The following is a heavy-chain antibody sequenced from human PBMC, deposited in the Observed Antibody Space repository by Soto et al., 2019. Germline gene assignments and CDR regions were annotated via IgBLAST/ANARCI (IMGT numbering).Heavy chain of an antibody. J-gene: IGHJ6*02. CDR2: INHSGST. V-gene: IGHV4-34*01. D-gene: IGHD5-18*01. Sequence: QVQLQQWGAGLLKPSETLSLTCAVYGGSFSGYYWSWIRQPPGKGLEWIGEINHSGSTNYNPSLKSRVTISVDTSKNQFSLKLSSVTAADTAVYYCARGRRYNYYYYGMDVWGQGTTVTVSS. CDR1: GGSFSGYY. CDR3: ARGRRYNYYYYGMDV.